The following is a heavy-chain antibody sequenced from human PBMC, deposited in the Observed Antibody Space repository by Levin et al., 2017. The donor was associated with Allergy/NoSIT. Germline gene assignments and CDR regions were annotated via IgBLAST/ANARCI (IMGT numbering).Heavy chain of an antibody. V-gene: IGHV3-23*01. J-gene: IGHJ4*02. Sequence: GESLKISCAASGFAFSSYAMNWVRQAPGKGLEWVSGISGSGGGTYYADSVQGRFTISRDNSKNTLYLQMNSLRAEDTAVYYCALDGYSSGWYQGYWGQGTLVTVSS. CDR1: GFAFSSYA. CDR2: ISGSGGGT. D-gene: IGHD6-19*01. CDR3: ALDGYSSGWYQGY.